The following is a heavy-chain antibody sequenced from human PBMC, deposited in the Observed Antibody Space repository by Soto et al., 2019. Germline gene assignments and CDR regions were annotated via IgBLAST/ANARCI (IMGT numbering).Heavy chain of an antibody. V-gene: IGHV3-48*03. CDR3: AREYYDILTGYYNYFDY. CDR2: ISRSGSAI. D-gene: IGHD3-9*01. Sequence: LRLSCTASGFTFSRYAMSWVRQAPGKGLQWVSYISRSGSAIYYADSVKGRFTMSRDNAKNSLFLQMNSLRAEDTAVYYCAREYYDILTGYYNYFDYWGQGAQVTVSS. CDR1: GFTFSRYA. J-gene: IGHJ4*02.